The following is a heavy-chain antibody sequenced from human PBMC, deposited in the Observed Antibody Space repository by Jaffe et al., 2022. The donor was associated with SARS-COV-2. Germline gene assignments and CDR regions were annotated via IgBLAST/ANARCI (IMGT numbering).Heavy chain of an antibody. CDR1: GFTFSSYA. CDR3: AREQVVPAAYYYYGMDV. Sequence: QVQLVESGGGVVQPGRSLRLSCAASGFTFSSYAMHWVRQAPGKGLEWVAVISYDGSNKYYADSVKGRFTISRDNSKNTLYLQMNSLRAEDTAVYYCAREQVVPAAYYYYGMDVWGQGTTVTVSS. D-gene: IGHD2-2*01. V-gene: IGHV3-30-3*01. CDR2: ISYDGSNK. J-gene: IGHJ6*02.